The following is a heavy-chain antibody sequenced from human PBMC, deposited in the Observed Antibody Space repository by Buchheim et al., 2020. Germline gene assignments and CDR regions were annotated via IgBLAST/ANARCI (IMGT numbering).Heavy chain of an antibody. CDR2: IKQDGSEK. D-gene: IGHD3-22*01. CDR3: ARDRYYYDSSGYYDY. V-gene: IGHV3-7*01. Sequence: EVQLVESGGGLVQPGGSLRLSCAASGFTFSSYWMSWVRQAPGKGLEWVANIKQDGSEKYYVDSVKGRFTISRDNAKNSLYLQMNSLRAEDTAVHYCARDRYYYDSSGYYDYWGQGTL. J-gene: IGHJ4*02. CDR1: GFTFSSYW.